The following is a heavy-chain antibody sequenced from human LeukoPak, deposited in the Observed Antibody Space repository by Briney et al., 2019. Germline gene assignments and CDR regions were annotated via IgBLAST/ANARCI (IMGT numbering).Heavy chain of an antibody. J-gene: IGHJ3*02. CDR3: AKGRGYGYLPDAFDI. CDR1: GFTFSSYA. CDR2: ISGSGGST. Sequence: PGGSLRLSRAASGFTFSSYAMSWVRQAPGKGLEWVSAISGSGGSTYYADSVKGRFTISRDNSKNTLYLQMNSLRAEDTAVYYCAKGRGYGYLPDAFDIWGQGTMVTVSS. D-gene: IGHD5-18*01. V-gene: IGHV3-23*01.